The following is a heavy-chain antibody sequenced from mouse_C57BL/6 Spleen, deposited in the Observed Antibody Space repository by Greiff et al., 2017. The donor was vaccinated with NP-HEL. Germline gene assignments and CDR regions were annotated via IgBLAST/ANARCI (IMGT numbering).Heavy chain of an antibody. CDR3: TTRTGTYAMDY. CDR2: IDPEDGDT. CDR1: GFNIKDYY. J-gene: IGHJ4*01. V-gene: IGHV14-1*01. Sequence: EVQLQQSGAELVRPGASVKLSCTASGFNIKDYYMHWVKQRPEQGLEWIGGIDPEDGDTEYAPKFQGKATMTADTSSNTAYLQLSSLTSEDTAVYYCTTRTGTYAMDYWGQGTSVTVSS. D-gene: IGHD4-1*01.